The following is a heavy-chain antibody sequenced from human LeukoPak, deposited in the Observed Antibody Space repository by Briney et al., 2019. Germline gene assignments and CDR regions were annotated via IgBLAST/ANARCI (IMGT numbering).Heavy chain of an antibody. D-gene: IGHD5-18*01. CDR3: ARTSWLWLAL. J-gene: IGHJ4*02. V-gene: IGHV1-18*03. CDR2: ISAYNGNT. Sequence: SVNVSCKASVYTFPSYCIRCLGQAPRQGVVGLGWISAYNGNTNYPQNLQGRGTITTGTSTSTAYMELRSLRSDDMAVYYCARTSWLWLALWGQGTLVAV. CDR1: VYTFPSYC.